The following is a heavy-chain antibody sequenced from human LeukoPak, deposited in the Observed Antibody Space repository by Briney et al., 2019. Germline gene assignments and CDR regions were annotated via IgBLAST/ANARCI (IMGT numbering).Heavy chain of an antibody. V-gene: IGHV1-46*01. D-gene: IGHD7-27*01. CDR3: ARDHHARWGYFQH. CDR1: GYTFTSYY. CDR2: INPSGGST. J-gene: IGHJ1*01. Sequence: GASVKVSCKASGYTFTSYYMHWVRQAPGQGLEWMGIINPSGGSTSYAQKFQGRVTMTRDTSTSTVYMELSSLRSEDTAVYYCARDHHARWGYFQHWGQGTLSPSPQ.